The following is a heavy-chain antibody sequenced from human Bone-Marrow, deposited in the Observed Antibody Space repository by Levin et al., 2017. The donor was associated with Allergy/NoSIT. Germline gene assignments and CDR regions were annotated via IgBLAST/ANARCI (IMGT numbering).Heavy chain of an antibody. J-gene: IGHJ6*03. V-gene: IGHV3-48*03. CDR3: ARKAPAYRSIDYYGSGSSTYYYYDYYMDV. Sequence: GESLKISCAASGFTFSSYEMNWVRQAPGKGLEWVSYISSSGSTIYYADSVKGRFTISRDNAKNSLYLQMNSLRAEDTAVYYCARKAPAYRSIDYYGSGSSTYYYYDYYMDVWGKGTTVTVSS. CDR2: ISSSGSTI. D-gene: IGHD3-10*01. CDR1: GFTFSSYE.